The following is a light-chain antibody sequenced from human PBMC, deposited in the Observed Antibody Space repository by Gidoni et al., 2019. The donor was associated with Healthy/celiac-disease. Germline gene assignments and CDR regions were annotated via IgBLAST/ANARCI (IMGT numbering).Light chain of an antibody. CDR3: QPSYSTPRP. J-gene: IGKJ2*01. Sequence: DMQMTQSPSSLSASVGDRVTITCRASQSISSYLNWYQQKPGKAPKLLIYAASSLQSGVPSRFSGSGSGTDFTLTISSLQPEDFATYYCQPSYSTPRPFGQGTQLEIK. V-gene: IGKV1-39*01. CDR2: AAS. CDR1: QSISSY.